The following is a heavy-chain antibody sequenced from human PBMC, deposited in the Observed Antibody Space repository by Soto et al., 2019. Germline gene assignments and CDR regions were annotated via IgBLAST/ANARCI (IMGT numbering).Heavy chain of an antibody. D-gene: IGHD5-18*01. CDR1: GFTFDDYA. J-gene: IGHJ4*02. CDR3: ATDYGHTAMALPAY. V-gene: IGHV3-9*01. CDR2: ISWNSGSI. Sequence: EVQLVESGGGVVQPGRSLRLSCAASGFTFDDYAMHWVRQAPGKGLEWVSGISWNSGSIGYADSVKGRFTISRDNAKNSLYLQMNSLRAEDTALYYCATDYGHTAMALPAYWGQGTLVTVSS.